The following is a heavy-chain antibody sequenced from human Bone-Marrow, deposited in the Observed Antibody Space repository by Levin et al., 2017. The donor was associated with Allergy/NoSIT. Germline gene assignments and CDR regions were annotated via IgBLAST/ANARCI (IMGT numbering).Heavy chain of an antibody. CDR2: IKEDGSEK. D-gene: IGHD5-24*01. J-gene: IGHJ5*02. V-gene: IGHV3-7*01. CDR3: ARDQFRRATIGARWFDP. Sequence: GDSLKISCAASGFTFSNSWMSWVRQTPGKGLEWVANIKEDGSEKYYVDSVKGRFTISRDNAKNSLYVQMNSLRAEDTAVYYCARDQFRRATIGARWFDPWGQGTLVIVSS. CDR1: GFTFSNSW.